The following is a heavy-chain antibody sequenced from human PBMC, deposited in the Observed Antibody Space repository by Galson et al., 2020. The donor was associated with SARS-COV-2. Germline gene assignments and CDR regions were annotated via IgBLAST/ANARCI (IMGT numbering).Heavy chain of an antibody. CDR1: GGSISSGSYY. Sequence: ETSETLSLTCTVSGGSISSGSYYWSWIRQPAGKGLEWIGRIYTSGSTNYNPSLKSRVTISVDTSKNQFSLKLSSVTAADTAVYYCARDPIGYSSGWYPGGMDVWGQGTTVTVSS. CDR3: ARDPIGYSSGWYPGGMDV. V-gene: IGHV4-61*02. D-gene: IGHD6-19*01. J-gene: IGHJ6*02. CDR2: IYTSGST.